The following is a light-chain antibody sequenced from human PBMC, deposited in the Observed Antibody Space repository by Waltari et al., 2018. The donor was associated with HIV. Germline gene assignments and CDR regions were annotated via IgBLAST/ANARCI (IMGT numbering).Light chain of an antibody. Sequence: DIVMTQSPASLTLSLGARATINCTSSRSILYSSNNTNYLAWYQQKPGQPPKLLIYWASPRESGVPDRFSGSGSGTNFTLTISGLQTEDLAVYYCQQYFSSPLTFGGGTRVEIK. V-gene: IGKV4-1*01. J-gene: IGKJ4*01. CDR2: WAS. CDR3: QQYFSSPLT. CDR1: RSILYSSNNTNY.